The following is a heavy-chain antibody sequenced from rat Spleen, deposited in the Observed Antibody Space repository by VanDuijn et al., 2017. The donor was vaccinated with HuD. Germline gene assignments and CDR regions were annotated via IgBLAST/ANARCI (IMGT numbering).Heavy chain of an antibody. CDR1: GFSLISNT. CDR2: ISSGGST. Sequence: QVQLKESGPGLVQPSQTLSLTCTVSGFSLISNTVHWVRQPPGKGLEWIAAISSGGSTYYNSVLKSRLSISRDTSKSQVFLKMNSLQIEDTAMYFCARGPYYFDYWGQGVMVTVSS. V-gene: IGHV2-6*01. CDR3: ARGPYYFDY. J-gene: IGHJ2*01.